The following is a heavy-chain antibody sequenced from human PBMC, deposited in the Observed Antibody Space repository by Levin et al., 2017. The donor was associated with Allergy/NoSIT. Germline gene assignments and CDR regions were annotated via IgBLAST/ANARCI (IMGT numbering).Heavy chain of an antibody. CDR3: ARDQRSSGWDYYFDY. CDR1: GGSISSSSYY. D-gene: IGHD6-19*01. CDR2: IYYSGST. V-gene: IGHV4-39*07. J-gene: IGHJ4*02. Sequence: PSQTLSLTCTVSGGSISSSSYYWGWIRQPPGKGLEWIGSIYYSGSTYYNPSLKSRVTISVDTSKNQFSLKLSSVTAADTAVYYCARDQRSSGWDYYFDYWGQGTLVTVSS.